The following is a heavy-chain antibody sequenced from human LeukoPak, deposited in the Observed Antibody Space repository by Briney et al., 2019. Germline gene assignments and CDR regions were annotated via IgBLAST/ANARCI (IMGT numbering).Heavy chain of an antibody. CDR3: ARPRHYYDSSGYQAPI. V-gene: IGHV4-34*01. CDR1: GGSFSGYY. CDR2: INHSGST. D-gene: IGHD3-22*01. Sequence: SETLSLTCAVYGGSFSGYYWSWIRQPPGKGLEWIGEINHSGSTNYNPSLKSRVTISVDTSKNQFSLKLSSVTAADTAVYYCARPRHYYDSSGYQAPIWGQGTTVTVSS. J-gene: IGHJ3*02.